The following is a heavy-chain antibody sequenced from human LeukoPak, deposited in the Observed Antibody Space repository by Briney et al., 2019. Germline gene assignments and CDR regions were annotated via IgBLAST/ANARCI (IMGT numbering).Heavy chain of an antibody. J-gene: IGHJ4*02. Sequence: PGGSLRLSCAASGFTFDDYGMSGVRQAPGKGLEWVSGINCNGGSTGYADSVKGRFTISRDNSKNTLYLQMNSLRAEDTAVYYCARAYYDFWSGQLGYFDYWGQGTLVTVSS. CDR3: ARAYYDFWSGQLGYFDY. V-gene: IGHV3-20*04. CDR1: GFTFDDYG. CDR2: INCNGGST. D-gene: IGHD3-3*01.